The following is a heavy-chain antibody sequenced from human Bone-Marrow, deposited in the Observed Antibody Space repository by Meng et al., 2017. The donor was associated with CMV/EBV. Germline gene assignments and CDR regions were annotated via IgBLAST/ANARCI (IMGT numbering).Heavy chain of an antibody. J-gene: IGHJ6*02. Sequence: SETLSLTCTVSGGSISSYYWSWIRQPPGKGLEWIGYIYYSGSTNYNPSLKSRVTISVDTSKNQFSLKLSSVTAADTAVYYCARTTPYYYGMDVWGRGTTVTVSS. CDR3: ARTTPYYYGMDV. D-gene: IGHD1-14*01. CDR1: GGSISSYY. CDR2: IYYSGST. V-gene: IGHV4-59*01.